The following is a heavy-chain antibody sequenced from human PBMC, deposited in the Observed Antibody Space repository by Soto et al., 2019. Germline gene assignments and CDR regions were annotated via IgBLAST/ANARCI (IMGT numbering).Heavy chain of an antibody. Sequence: GGSLRLSCAASGFTFSSYAMSWVRQAPGKGLEWVSAISGSGGSTYYADSVKGRFTISRDNSKNTLYLQMNSLRAEDTAVYYCAKGVVTDSYYYYYMDVWGKGTTVTVSS. J-gene: IGHJ6*03. CDR2: ISGSGGST. CDR1: GFTFSSYA. CDR3: AKGVVTDSYYYYYMDV. D-gene: IGHD4-4*01. V-gene: IGHV3-23*01.